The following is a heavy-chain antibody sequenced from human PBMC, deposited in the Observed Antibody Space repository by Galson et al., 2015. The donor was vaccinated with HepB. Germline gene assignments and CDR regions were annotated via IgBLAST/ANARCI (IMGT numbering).Heavy chain of an antibody. CDR3: AKDRPRNDYSNYGGFDY. V-gene: IGHV3-30*18. D-gene: IGHD4-11*01. Sequence: SLRLSCAASGFTLSSYGMHWVRQAPGKGLEWVAVISYDGSNKYYADSVKGRFTISRDNSKNTLYLQMNSLRAEDTAVYYCAKDRPRNDYSNYGGFDYWGQGTLVTVSS. J-gene: IGHJ4*02. CDR1: GFTLSSYG. CDR2: ISYDGSNK.